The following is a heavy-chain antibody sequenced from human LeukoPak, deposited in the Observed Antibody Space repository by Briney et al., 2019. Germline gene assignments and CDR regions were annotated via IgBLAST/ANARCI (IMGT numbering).Heavy chain of an antibody. J-gene: IGHJ3*02. V-gene: IGHV4-38-2*02. CDR3: AGQWAVANTRRFAI. Sequence: PSETLSLTCTVSGNFISSGFYWVWGRQTPGKGLQWIGSLYSTGTTYYNPSLAGRVTVSTDSSKNQLSLKLRSVTAADTAVYYCAGQWAVANTRRFAIWSQGSRVTVSS. D-gene: IGHD6-19*01. CDR1: GNFISSGFY. CDR2: LYSTGTT.